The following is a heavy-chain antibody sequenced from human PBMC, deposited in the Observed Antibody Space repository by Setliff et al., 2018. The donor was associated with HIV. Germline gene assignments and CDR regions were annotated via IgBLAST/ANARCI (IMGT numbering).Heavy chain of an antibody. CDR1: GGSFSTYY. Sequence: SETLSLTCTVSGGSFSTYYWSWIRQPAGEGPEYIGRVHSTGTTIYNPSLKSRVTMSVDASKNQFSLKLNSVTAADTATYYCARAGMGALRSLFDYWGQGTLVTVSS. V-gene: IGHV4-4*07. CDR2: VHSTGTT. CDR3: ARAGMGALRSLFDY. D-gene: IGHD1-26*01. J-gene: IGHJ4*02.